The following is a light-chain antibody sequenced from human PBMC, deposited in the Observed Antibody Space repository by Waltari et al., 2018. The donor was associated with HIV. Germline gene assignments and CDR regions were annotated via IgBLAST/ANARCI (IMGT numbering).Light chain of an antibody. J-gene: IGKJ2*01. V-gene: IGKV1-5*03. CDR2: KAS. CDR3: QQYNSYWYT. Sequence: DIQMTQSPSTLSASVGDRVTITCRASQTIRGWLAWYQQKPGKAPKLLIYKASNLQSGVPSRFSGSGSGTGFTLTISSLQPDDSATYYCQQYNSYWYTFGPGTKLEI. CDR1: QTIRGW.